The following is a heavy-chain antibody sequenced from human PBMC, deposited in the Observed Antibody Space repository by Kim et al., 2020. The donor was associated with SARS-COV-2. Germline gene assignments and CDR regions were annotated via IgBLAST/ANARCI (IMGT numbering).Heavy chain of an antibody. Sequence: SVKVSCKASGFTFTSSAVQWVRQARGQRLEWIGWIVVGSGNTNYAQKFQERVTITRDMSTSTAYMELSSLRSEDTAVYYCAAGRGGGMITFGGVIVSPGFDYWGQGTLVTVSS. V-gene: IGHV1-58*01. J-gene: IGHJ4*02. CDR3: AAGRGGGMITFGGVIVSPGFDY. CDR1: GFTFTSSA. CDR2: IVVGSGNT. D-gene: IGHD3-16*02.